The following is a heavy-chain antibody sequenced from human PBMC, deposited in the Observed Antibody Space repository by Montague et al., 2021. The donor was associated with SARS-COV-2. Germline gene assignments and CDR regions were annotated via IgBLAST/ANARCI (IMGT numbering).Heavy chain of an antibody. CDR3: ARVRHSYGYLSAFDI. V-gene: IGHV3-11*01. Sequence: SLRLSCAASGFTFNDYYMRWIRQAPGKGLEWVSYISSSGSTIYYADSVKGRFTISRDNAKNSLYLQMNSLRAEDTAVYYCARVRHSYGYLSAFDIWGQGTMVTVSS. D-gene: IGHD5-18*01. J-gene: IGHJ3*02. CDR1: GFTFNDYY. CDR2: ISSSGSTI.